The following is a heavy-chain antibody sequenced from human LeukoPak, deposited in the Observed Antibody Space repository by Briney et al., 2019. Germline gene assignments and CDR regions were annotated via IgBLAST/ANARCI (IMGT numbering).Heavy chain of an antibody. Sequence: ASVKVSCKASGYTFTSYYMHWVRQAPGQGLEWMGIINPSGGSTSYAQKFQGRVTMTRDTSTSTVYMELSSLRSEDTAVYYCARDEYSSSSEDYYYYYMDVWGKGTTVTVSS. D-gene: IGHD6-6*01. CDR3: ARDEYSSSSEDYYYYYMDV. CDR1: GYTFTSYY. V-gene: IGHV1-46*01. CDR2: INPSGGST. J-gene: IGHJ6*03.